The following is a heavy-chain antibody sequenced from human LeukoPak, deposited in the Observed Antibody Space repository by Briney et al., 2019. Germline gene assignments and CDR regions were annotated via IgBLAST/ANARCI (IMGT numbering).Heavy chain of an antibody. CDR2: IYYSGST. Sequence: SETLSLTCTVSGGSINSNSYYWAWIRQPPGKGLEWIGSIYYSGSTYYNPSLKSRVTIYVDTSKTQFSLKLSSVTAADTAVYYCASPYRAHLGYFDYWGQGTLVTVSS. V-gene: IGHV4-39*07. CDR3: ASPYRAHLGYFDY. J-gene: IGHJ4*02. CDR1: GGSINSNSYY. D-gene: IGHD3-16*01.